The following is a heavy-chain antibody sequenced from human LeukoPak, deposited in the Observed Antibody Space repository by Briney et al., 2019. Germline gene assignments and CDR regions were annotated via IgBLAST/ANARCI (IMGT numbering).Heavy chain of an antibody. Sequence: GGSLRLSCAASGFTFSDYYMSWIRQAPGKGLEWVSAISGSGGSTDYADSVKGRFTVSRDNSKNTLYLQMNSLRAEDTAVYYCAKDGGYCSRTSCDAVNWFDPWGQGTLVTVSS. CDR1: GFTFSDYY. V-gene: IGHV3-23*01. D-gene: IGHD2-2*01. CDR3: AKDGGYCSRTSCDAVNWFDP. CDR2: ISGSGGST. J-gene: IGHJ5*02.